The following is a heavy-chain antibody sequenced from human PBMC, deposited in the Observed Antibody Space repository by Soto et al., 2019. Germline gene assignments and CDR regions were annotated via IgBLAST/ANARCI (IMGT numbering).Heavy chain of an antibody. J-gene: IGHJ3*02. D-gene: IGHD2-15*01. CDR1: GGSISSYY. CDR3: ARGTRLRAVDI. V-gene: IGHV4-34*01. CDR2: IHYSGTT. Sequence: KALETLSLTCSVSGGSISSYYWTWIRQPPGKGLEWIGEIHYSGTTNYNPSLKSRVTTSVNISKKQFSLKLSSVTVADTAMYYCARGTRLRAVDIWGQGTMVTVSS.